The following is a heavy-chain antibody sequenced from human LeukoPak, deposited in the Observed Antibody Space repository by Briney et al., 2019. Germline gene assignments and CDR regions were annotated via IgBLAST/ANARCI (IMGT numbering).Heavy chain of an antibody. CDR3: ARDPGWYYMDV. J-gene: IGHJ6*03. V-gene: IGHV3-30*02. CDR1: GFTFSRHG. Sequence: GGSLRLSCAASGFTFSRHGMHWVRQPPGKGLEWLTFIRHDGSYKFYADSVEGRFTISRDNAKNTLYLQMNSLRAEDTAVYYCARDPGWYYMDVWGKGTTVTVSS. D-gene: IGHD2-15*01. CDR2: IRHDGSYK.